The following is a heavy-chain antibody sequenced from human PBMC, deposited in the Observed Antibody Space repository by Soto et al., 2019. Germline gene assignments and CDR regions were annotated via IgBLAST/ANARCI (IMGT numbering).Heavy chain of an antibody. D-gene: IGHD2-21*02. CDR3: AREDDGGDRDYYGLDV. CDR2: IHYSGSI. CDR1: GGSISYEYYH. J-gene: IGHJ6*02. V-gene: IGHV4-30-4*08. Sequence: QVQLQQSGPGLVKPSQTLSLTCTVSGGSISYEYYHWTWIRKSPGKGLEWIGYIHYSGSILYNPSFKSRVTISVDTSKNQFSLQLSSVTAADTAVYFCAREDDGGDRDYYGLDVWGQGTTVTVSS.